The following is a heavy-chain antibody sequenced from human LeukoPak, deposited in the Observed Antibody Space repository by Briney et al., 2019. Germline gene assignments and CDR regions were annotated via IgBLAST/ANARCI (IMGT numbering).Heavy chain of an antibody. CDR1: GYTFTSYG. D-gene: IGHD5-18*01. J-gene: IGHJ4*02. CDR3: ARDQRVPGYSYGFPFDY. V-gene: IGHV1-18*01. Sequence: ASVKVSCKASGYTFTSYGISWVRQAPGQGLEWMGWISAYNGNTNYAQKLQGRVTMTTDTSTSTAYMELRSLRSDDTAVYYCARDQRVPGYSYGFPFDYWGQGTLVTVSS. CDR2: ISAYNGNT.